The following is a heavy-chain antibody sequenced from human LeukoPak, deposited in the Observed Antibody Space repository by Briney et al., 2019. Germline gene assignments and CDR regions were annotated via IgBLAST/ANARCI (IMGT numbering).Heavy chain of an antibody. CDR3: ARSPPPDYDFWSGADY. Sequence: GESLKISCKASGNSFTTYWIAWVRQMPGKGLEWMGIIYPGDSDTRYSPSFQGQVTISADKSIITAYLQWSSLKASDTGMYYCARSPPPDYDFWSGADYWGQGTLVTVSS. J-gene: IGHJ4*02. V-gene: IGHV5-51*01. CDR2: IYPGDSDT. D-gene: IGHD3-3*01. CDR1: GNSFTTYW.